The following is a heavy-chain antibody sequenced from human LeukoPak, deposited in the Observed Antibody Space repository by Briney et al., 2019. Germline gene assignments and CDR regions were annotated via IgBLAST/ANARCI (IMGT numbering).Heavy chain of an antibody. CDR2: ISGSAGST. Sequence: GGSLRLSCAASGFTFSSYAMSWVRQAPGKGLEWVSAISGSAGSTYYADSVKGRFTISRDNSKNTLYLNMNILRAEDTAVYYCAKFFTDGYNLVDYWGQGTLVTVSS. V-gene: IGHV3-23*01. CDR1: GFTFSSYA. D-gene: IGHD5-24*01. J-gene: IGHJ4*02. CDR3: AKFFTDGYNLVDY.